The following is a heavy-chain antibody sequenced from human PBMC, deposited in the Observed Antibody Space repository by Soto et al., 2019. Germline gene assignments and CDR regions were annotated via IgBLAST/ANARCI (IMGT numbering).Heavy chain of an antibody. J-gene: IGHJ4*02. D-gene: IGHD3-22*01. CDR1: GFTFTSYG. CDR3: ASYFYDSSGYYHYFDY. Sequence: PGGSLRLSCAASGFTFTSYGMSWVRQAPGKGLEWVSAISGSGGSTYYADSVKGRFTISRDNSKNTLYLQMNSLRAEDTASYYSASYFYDSSGYYHYFDYWGQGTLVTVSS. V-gene: IGHV3-23*01. CDR2: ISGSGGST.